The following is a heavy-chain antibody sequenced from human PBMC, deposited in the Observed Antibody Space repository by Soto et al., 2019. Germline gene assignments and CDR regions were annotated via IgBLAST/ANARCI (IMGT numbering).Heavy chain of an antibody. J-gene: IGHJ6*02. CDR2: IHYSGSI. Sequence: QVQLQQSGPGLVKPSQTLSLTCTVSGGSISYEYYHWTWIRQSPGKGLELIGYIHYSGSILYNPSFKSRVTISVDTSKNQFSLQLSSVTAADTAVYFCAREDDGGDRDYYGLDVWGQGTTVTVSS. D-gene: IGHD2-21*02. V-gene: IGHV4-30-4*08. CDR1: GGSISYEYYH. CDR3: AREDDGGDRDYYGLDV.